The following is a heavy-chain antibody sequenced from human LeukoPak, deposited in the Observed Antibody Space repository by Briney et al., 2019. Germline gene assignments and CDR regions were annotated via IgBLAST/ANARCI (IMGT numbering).Heavy chain of an antibody. CDR1: GSTLSVLY. CDR3: ATPGYISGWYLWYFDY. J-gene: IGHJ4*02. Sequence: ASVKVSCKVSGSTLSVLYMHWVRQAPGKGLEWMGGFDPEDNDTVYAQKFQGRVTMTEDTSTDTVHMEMSSLRSEDTAVYYCATPGYISGWYLWYFDYWGQGTLVTVSS. CDR2: FDPEDNDT. V-gene: IGHV1-24*01. D-gene: IGHD6-19*01.